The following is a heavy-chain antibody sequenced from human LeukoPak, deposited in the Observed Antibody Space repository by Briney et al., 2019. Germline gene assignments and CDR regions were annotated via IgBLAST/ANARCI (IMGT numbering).Heavy chain of an antibody. J-gene: IGHJ4*02. CDR2: ISGSGSST. V-gene: IGHV3-23*01. CDR1: GFTFSNAW. CDR3: AKHPDLSVGWAKFDY. D-gene: IGHD6-19*01. Sequence: GGSLRLSCAASGFTFSNAWMSWVRQAPGKGLEWVSTISGSGSSTYYADSVKGRFTISRDNSKNTLYLLVNSLRAEDTAVYYCAKHPDLSVGWAKFDYWGQGTLVTVSS.